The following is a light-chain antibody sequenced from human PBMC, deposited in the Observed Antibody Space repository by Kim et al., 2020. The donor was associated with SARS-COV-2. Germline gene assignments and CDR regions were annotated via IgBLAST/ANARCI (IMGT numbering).Light chain of an antibody. CDR2: YDS. CDR1: NIGSNS. CDR3: QVWDSSSDHRV. J-gene: IGLJ3*02. Sequence: APGKTARMTWGGNNIGSNSVHWYQQKPGQAPVLVIYYDSDRPSGIPERFSGSNSGNTATLTISRVEAGDEADYYCQVWDSSSDHRVFGGGTQLTVL. V-gene: IGLV3-21*04.